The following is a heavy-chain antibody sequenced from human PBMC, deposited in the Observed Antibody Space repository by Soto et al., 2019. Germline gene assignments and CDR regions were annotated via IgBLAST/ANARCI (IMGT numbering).Heavy chain of an antibody. CDR1: GGSISSSSYY. CDR3: ARHSGGYCSSTSCYYVY. J-gene: IGHJ4*02. V-gene: IGHV4-39*01. Sequence: QLQLQESGPGLVKPSETLSLTCTVSGGSISSSSYYWGWIRQPPGKGLEWIGSIYYSGSTYYNPSLKSRVTISVDTSKNQFSLKLSSVTAADTAVYYCARHSGGYCSSTSCYYVYWGQGTLVTVSS. CDR2: IYYSGST. D-gene: IGHD2-2*01.